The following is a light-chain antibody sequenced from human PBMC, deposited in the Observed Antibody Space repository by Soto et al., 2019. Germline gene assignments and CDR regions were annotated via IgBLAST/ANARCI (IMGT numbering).Light chain of an antibody. J-gene: IGKJ5*01. CDR2: AAS. CDR1: QSISSW. Sequence: DLQMTQSPSSVSASVGDRVTITCRASQSISSWLAWYQQKPWTVPKLLIYAASSLQSGVPSRFSGSGAGTEFTLTITSLQPEDFGTYYCQQGDSFPITFGQGTRLEIK. CDR3: QQGDSFPIT. V-gene: IGKV1-12*01.